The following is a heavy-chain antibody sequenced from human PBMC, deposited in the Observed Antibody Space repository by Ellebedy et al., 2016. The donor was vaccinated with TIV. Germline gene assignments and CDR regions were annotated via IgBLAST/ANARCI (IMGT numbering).Heavy chain of an antibody. CDR1: GGSISGYY. CDR3: ARTYYDFWSGFSAPYYFEY. CDR2: INYSGST. V-gene: IGHV4-59*01. J-gene: IGHJ4*02. D-gene: IGHD3-3*01. Sequence: MPSETLSLTCTVSGGSISGYYWSWIRQPPGRGLVWIGYINYSGSTNYNPSLKSRVTISVDTSKNQFSLKLSSVTAADTAVYYCARTYYDFWSGFSAPYYFEYWGQGTLVTVSS.